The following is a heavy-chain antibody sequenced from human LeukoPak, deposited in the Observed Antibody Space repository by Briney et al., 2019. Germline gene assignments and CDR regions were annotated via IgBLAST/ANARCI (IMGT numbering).Heavy chain of an antibody. V-gene: IGHV4-59*01. Sequence: SETLSLTCTVSGGSISSYYWSWIRQPPGKGLEGIGYIYYSGSTNYNPSLKSRVTISVDTSKNQFSLKLSSVTAADTAVYYCARNLMYSSGWYDAFDIWGQGTMVTVSS. D-gene: IGHD6-19*01. J-gene: IGHJ3*02. CDR2: IYYSGST. CDR1: GGSISSYY. CDR3: ARNLMYSSGWYDAFDI.